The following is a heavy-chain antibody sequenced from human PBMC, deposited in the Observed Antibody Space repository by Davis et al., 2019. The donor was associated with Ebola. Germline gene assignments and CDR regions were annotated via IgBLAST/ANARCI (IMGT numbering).Heavy chain of an antibody. J-gene: IGHJ6*02. CDR1: GASVSSGSDF. CDR2: IYYSGSSGNT. CDR3: ANCGGDCNGMDV. V-gene: IGHV4-61*01. D-gene: IGHD2-21*02. Sequence: MPGGSLRLSCTVSGASVSSGSDFWTWMRQPPGKGPEWIGYIYYSGSSGNTNYNPSLKSRVSISGDTSKNQVSLKVRFVTAADTAVYYCANCGGDCNGMDVWGQGTTVTVSS.